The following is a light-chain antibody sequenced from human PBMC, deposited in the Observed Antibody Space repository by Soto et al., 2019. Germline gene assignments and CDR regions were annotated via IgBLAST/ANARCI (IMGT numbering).Light chain of an antibody. J-gene: IGKJ1*01. V-gene: IGKV2-30*01. CDR2: KVS. Sequence: DVVMTQSPLSLPVTLGQPASISCRSSQSLIYSDGNTYLNWFQQRPGQSPRRLIHKVSNRDSGVPDRFSGSGSGTDFTLEISRVEAEDVGLYYCMQSTHWPRTFGQGTKGEIK. CDR3: MQSTHWPRT. CDR1: QSLIYSDGNTY.